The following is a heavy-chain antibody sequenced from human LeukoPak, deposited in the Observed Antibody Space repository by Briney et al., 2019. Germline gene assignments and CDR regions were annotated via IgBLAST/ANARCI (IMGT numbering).Heavy chain of an antibody. CDR1: GYTFTSYG. D-gene: IGHD6-13*01. V-gene: IGHV1-18*04. CDR2: SSAYNGNT. J-gene: IGHJ4*02. Sequence: ASVKVSCKASGYTFTSYGISWVRQAPGQGLEWMGWSSAYNGNTNYAQKLQGRVTMTTDTSTSTAYMELRSLRSDDTAVYYCARDNPGIAAAGIIGFDYWGQGTLVTVSS. CDR3: ARDNPGIAAAGIIGFDY.